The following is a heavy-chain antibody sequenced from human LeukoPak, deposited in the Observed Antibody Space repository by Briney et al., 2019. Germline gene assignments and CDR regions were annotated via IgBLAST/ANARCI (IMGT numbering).Heavy chain of an antibody. CDR2: INPNSGGT. CDR3: ARERPVLLWFGVINYGMDV. CDR1: GYTFTGYY. V-gene: IGHV1-2*02. Sequence: GASVKVSCKASGYTFTGYYMHWVRQAPGQGLEWMGWINPNSGGTNYAQKFQGRVTMTRDTSISTAYMELSRLRSDDTAVYYCARERPVLLWFGVINYGMDVWGQGTTVTVSS. J-gene: IGHJ6*02. D-gene: IGHD3-10*01.